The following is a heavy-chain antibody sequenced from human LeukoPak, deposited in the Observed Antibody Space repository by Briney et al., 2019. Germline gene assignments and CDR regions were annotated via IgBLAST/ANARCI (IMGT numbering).Heavy chain of an antibody. CDR2: ISYDGSNK. CDR3: AKHLRGLNDVFDI. CDR1: GFTFSSYG. D-gene: IGHD3-10*01. V-gene: IGHV3-30*18. J-gene: IGHJ3*02. Sequence: GGSLRLSCAASGFTFSSYGMHWVRQAPGKGLEWVAVISYDGSNKYYADSVKGRFTISRDNSKNTLYLQMNSLRAEDTAVYYCAKHLRGLNDVFDIWGQGTMVTVSS.